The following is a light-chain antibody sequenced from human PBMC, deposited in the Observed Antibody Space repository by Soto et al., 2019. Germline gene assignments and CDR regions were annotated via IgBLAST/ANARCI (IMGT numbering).Light chain of an antibody. CDR2: GNS. V-gene: IGLV1-40*01. J-gene: IGLJ2*01. Sequence: QSVLTQPPSVSGAPGQRVTISCTGSSSNIGAGYDVHWYQQLPGTAPKLLIYGNSNRPSGVPDRFSGSKSGTSASLAITGLQAEDEADYYCSSYGGSNTVVFGGGTKLTVL. CDR1: SSNIGAGYD. CDR3: SSYGGSNTVV.